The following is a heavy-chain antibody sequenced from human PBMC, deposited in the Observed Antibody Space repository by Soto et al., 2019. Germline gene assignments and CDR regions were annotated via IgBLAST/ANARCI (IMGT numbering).Heavy chain of an antibody. J-gene: IGHJ6*02. CDR3: ARDWGTPGRGSAVGYYSHYGMDV. Sequence: EVQLGESGGGLVQPGGSPRLSCLASEFTFNTYWMNWVRQAPGRGLEWVGNIKDDGSENNYVDSVKGRFTISRDNAKNSLYLQTISLRGEDTAVYFWARDWGTPGRGSAVGYYSHYGMDVWGQGPTVTVSS. D-gene: IGHD3-22*01. CDR1: EFTFNTYW. V-gene: IGHV3-7*05. CDR2: IKDDGSEN.